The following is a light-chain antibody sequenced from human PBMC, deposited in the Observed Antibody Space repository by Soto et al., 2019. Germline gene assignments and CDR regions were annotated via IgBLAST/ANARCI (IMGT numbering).Light chain of an antibody. CDR2: DTS. J-gene: IGKJ1*01. V-gene: IGKV3-11*01. CDR1: QTVSNK. CDR3: HQRKSWPRT. Sequence: EIVLTQSPATLSSSPGERATLSCRASQTVSNKLAWYQHKPGQAPRLLMYDTSNRATGIPARFSGSGSGTDFTLTISRLEPEDFAVYYCHQRKSWPRTFGQGTKV.